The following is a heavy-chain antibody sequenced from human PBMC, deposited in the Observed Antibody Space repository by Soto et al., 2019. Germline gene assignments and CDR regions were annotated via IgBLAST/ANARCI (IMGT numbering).Heavy chain of an antibody. CDR3: TTDPVTMIVVVPSSG. CDR2: IKSKTDGGTT. J-gene: IGHJ4*02. Sequence: GGSLRLSCAASGFTFSNAWMNWVRQAPGNGLEWVGRIKSKTDGGTTDYAAPVKGRFTISRDDSKNTLYPQMNSLKTEDTAVYYCTTDPVTMIVVVPSSGWGQGTLVTVSS. V-gene: IGHV3-15*07. CDR1: GFTFSNAW. D-gene: IGHD3-22*01.